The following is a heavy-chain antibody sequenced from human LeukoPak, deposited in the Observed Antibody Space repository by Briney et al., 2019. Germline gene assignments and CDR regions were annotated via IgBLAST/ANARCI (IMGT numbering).Heavy chain of an antibody. CDR2: ISGSGGST. J-gene: IGHJ5*02. V-gene: IGHV3-23*01. D-gene: IGHD6-13*01. CDR3: AKALEQETVIALDP. Sequence: PAGCRRLSCAAFGFTFSTYAMSWVRQAPGKVLEWVSAISGSGGSTFYEDSVKGRFTISRDNSKNTLYLQMNSLRAEDTSIYFCAKALEQETVIALDPWGQGTLVTVSS. CDR1: GFTFSTYA.